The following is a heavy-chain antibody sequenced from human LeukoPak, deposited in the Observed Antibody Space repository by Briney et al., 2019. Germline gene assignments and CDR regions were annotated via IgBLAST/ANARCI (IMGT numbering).Heavy chain of an antibody. D-gene: IGHD1-7*01. CDR2: MYTSGIP. J-gene: IGHJ4*02. CDR3: AREITGTRGVDY. V-gene: IGHV4-4*07. Sequence: PSETLSLTCTVSGDSFSSYFWSWIRQPAGKGLEWIGRMYTSGIPNSNPSLKSRVTMSVDTSKNQFSLNLTSVTAADTAVYYCAREITGTRGVDYWGQGILVTVSS. CDR1: GDSFSSYF.